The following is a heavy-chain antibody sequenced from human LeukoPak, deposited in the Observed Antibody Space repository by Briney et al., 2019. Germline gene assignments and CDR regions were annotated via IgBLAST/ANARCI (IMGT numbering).Heavy chain of an antibody. D-gene: IGHD3-9*01. V-gene: IGHV3-30*18. J-gene: IGHJ4*02. CDR1: GFTFNSYV. CDR3: AKDQYFDWAIDY. Sequence: GGSLRLSCAASGFTFNSYVMSWVRQAPGKGLEWVAVISYDGSNKYYADSVKGRFTISRDNPKNTLYLQMNSLRAEDTAVYYCAKDQYFDWAIDYWGQGTLVTVSS. CDR2: ISYDGSNK.